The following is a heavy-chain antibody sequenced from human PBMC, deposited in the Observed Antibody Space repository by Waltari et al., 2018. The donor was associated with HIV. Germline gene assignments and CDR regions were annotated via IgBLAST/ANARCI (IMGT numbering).Heavy chain of an antibody. Sequence: EVQLVQSGAEVKKPGESLKISCKGSGYSFTSYWIAWVRQMPGKGLEWMGIIYPGDSDTKYSPSFQGQFTISADKSITTAYLQWRSLEASDSAIYYCARLGSYGSGSRPFFFDYWGQGTLVTVSS. CDR1: GYSFTSYW. CDR3: ARLGSYGSGSRPFFFDY. CDR2: IYPGDSDT. J-gene: IGHJ4*02. V-gene: IGHV5-51*03. D-gene: IGHD3-10*01.